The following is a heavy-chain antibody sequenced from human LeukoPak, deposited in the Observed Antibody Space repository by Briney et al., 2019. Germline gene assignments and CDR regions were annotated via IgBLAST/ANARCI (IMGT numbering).Heavy chain of an antibody. Sequence: GGSLRLSCAASGFTFSSYSMNWVRQAPGKGLEWVSSISSSSSYIYYADSVKGRFTISRGNAKNSLYLQMNSLRAEDTAVYYCARDGGYSYGYPLDYWGQGTLVTVSS. V-gene: IGHV3-21*01. D-gene: IGHD5-18*01. CDR1: GFTFSSYS. CDR3: ARDGGYSYGYPLDY. CDR2: ISSSSSYI. J-gene: IGHJ4*02.